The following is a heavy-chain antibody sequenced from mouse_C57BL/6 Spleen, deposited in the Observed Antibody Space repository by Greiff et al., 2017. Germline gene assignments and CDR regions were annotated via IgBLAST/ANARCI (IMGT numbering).Heavy chain of an antibody. Sequence: VQLKESGPELVKPGASVKIPCKASGYTFTDYNMDWVKQSHGKSLEWIGDINPNNGGTIYNQKFKGKATLTVDKSSSTAYMELRSLTSEDTAVYYCARCHYDYVWFAYWGQGTLVTVSA. V-gene: IGHV1-18*01. CDR3: ARCHYDYVWFAY. D-gene: IGHD2-4*01. J-gene: IGHJ3*01. CDR2: INPNNGGT. CDR1: GYTFTDYN.